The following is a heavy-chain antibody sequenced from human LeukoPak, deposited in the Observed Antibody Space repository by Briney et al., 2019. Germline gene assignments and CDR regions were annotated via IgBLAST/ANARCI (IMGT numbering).Heavy chain of an antibody. CDR3: ASCGPKMGAWGY. Sequence: AASVKVSCKASGGTFSSFAVTWVRQAPGQGLEWMGGIFPILGIANYAQKFQGRVTITADKSTSTAYMELSSLRSEDTAVYYCASCGPKMGAWGYWGQGTLVTVSS. CDR2: IFPILGIA. J-gene: IGHJ4*02. D-gene: IGHD2-21*01. CDR1: GGTFSSFA. V-gene: IGHV1-69*04.